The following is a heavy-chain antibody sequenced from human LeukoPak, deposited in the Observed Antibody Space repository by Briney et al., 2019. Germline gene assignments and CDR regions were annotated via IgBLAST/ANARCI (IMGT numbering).Heavy chain of an antibody. V-gene: IGHV3-7*01. Sequence: GGSLRLSCAASGFSFSSYWMSWVRQAPGKGLEWVANINQNGSEKYYVDSVKGRFTISRDNAKNSLYLQMNSLRAEDTAVYYCARSPSSFAAAGTLVYYFDYWGQGTLVTVSS. CDR2: INQNGSEK. CDR3: ARSPSSFAAAGTLVYYFDY. CDR1: GFSFSSYW. D-gene: IGHD6-13*01. J-gene: IGHJ4*02.